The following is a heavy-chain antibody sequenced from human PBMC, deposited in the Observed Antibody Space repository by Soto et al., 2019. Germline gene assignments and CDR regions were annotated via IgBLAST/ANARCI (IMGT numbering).Heavy chain of an antibody. J-gene: IGHJ6*04. V-gene: IGHV1-46*01. D-gene: IGHD2-15*01. Sequence: GASVKVSCKASGYTFTSYYMHWVRQAPGQGLEWMGIINPSGGSTSYAQKFQGRVTMTRDTSTSTVYMELSSLRSEDTAVYYCARDIVVVVAATVYYYYGMDVWGKGTTVTVSS. CDR1: GYTFTSYY. CDR2: INPSGGST. CDR3: ARDIVVVVAATVYYYYGMDV.